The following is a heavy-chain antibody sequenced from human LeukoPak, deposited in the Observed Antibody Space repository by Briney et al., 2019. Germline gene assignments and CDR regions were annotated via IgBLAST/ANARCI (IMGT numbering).Heavy chain of an antibody. CDR1: GYTFTGYY. V-gene: IGHV1-2*02. CDR2: INPNRGGT. CDR3: ASSGHYSSRDPVVWFDP. J-gene: IGHJ5*02. Sequence: ASGKVSCKASGYTFTGYYMHWVRQAPGQGLEEMGWINPNRGGTNYAQKFQGRVTITRDTSISTAYMELSRLRSDETAVYYCASSGHYSSRDPVVWFDPWGQGTMVTVCS. D-gene: IGHD3-22*01.